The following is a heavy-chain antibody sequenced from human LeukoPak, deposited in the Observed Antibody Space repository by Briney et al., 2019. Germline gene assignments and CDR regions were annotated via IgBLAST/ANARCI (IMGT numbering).Heavy chain of an antibody. CDR1: GGSISSSSYY. Sequence: PSETLSLTCTVSGGSISSSSYYWGWIRQPPGKGLEWIGSIYYSGSTYYNPSLKSRVTISVDTSKNQFSLKLSSVTAADTAVYYCARVGRQQLVPNFDYWGQGTLVTVSS. D-gene: IGHD6-13*01. CDR3: ARVGRQQLVPNFDY. J-gene: IGHJ4*02. V-gene: IGHV4-39*07. CDR2: IYYSGST.